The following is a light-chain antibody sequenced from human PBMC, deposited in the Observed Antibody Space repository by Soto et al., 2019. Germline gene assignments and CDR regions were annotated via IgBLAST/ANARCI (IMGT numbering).Light chain of an antibody. CDR3: SSYAGINIYV. CDR2: EIN. V-gene: IGLV2-8*01. CDR1: SSDVGAFNY. Sequence: QSALTQPPSASGSPGQSVTISCTVTSSDVGAFNYVSWYQQHPGKAPKLMIFEINKRPSGVPDRFSGSKSGNTASLTVSGLQAEDEADYYCSSYAGINIYVFGGGTKVTVL. J-gene: IGLJ1*01.